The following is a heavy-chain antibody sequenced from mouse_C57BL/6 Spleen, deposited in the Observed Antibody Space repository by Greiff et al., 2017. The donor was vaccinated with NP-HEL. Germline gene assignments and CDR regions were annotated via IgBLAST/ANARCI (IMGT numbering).Heavy chain of an antibody. CDR2: IYPGSGST. V-gene: IGHV1-55*01. CDR1: GYTFTSYW. D-gene: IGHD2-2*01. J-gene: IGHJ4*01. CDR3: ARYNGYDPMDY. Sequence: VQLQQPGAELVMPGASVKLSCKASGYTFTSYWITWVKQRPGQGLEWIGDIYPGSGSTNYNEKFKSKATLTVDTSSSTAYMQLSSLTSEDSAVYYCARYNGYDPMDYWGQGTSVTVSS.